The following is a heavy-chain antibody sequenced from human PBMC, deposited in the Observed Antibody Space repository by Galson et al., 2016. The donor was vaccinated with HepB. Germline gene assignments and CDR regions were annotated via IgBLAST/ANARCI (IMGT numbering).Heavy chain of an antibody. J-gene: IGHJ6*01. CDR1: GFRFSGHA. Sequence: SLRLSCAASGFRFSGHAFHWVRQAPGKGLEWLTITSIDGNNRFYAASVKGRFTISRDNFKNTLYLEMNSLRVEDTAVYYCARDRFGGGMDLWGQGTTVTVFS. CDR2: TSIDGNNR. V-gene: IGHV3-30-3*01. D-gene: IGHD3-16*01. CDR3: ARDRFGGGMDL.